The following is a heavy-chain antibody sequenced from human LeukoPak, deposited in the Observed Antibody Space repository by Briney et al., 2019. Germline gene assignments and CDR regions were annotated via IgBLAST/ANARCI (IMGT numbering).Heavy chain of an antibody. Sequence: GGSLRLSCAASGFTFSSYWMSWVRQAPGKGLEWVANIKQDGSEKYYVDSVKGRFTISRDNAKNSLYLQMNSLRAEDTAVYYCARLKSKPLNYYYYYMDVWGKGTTVTVSS. CDR3: ARLKSKPLNYYYYYMDV. J-gene: IGHJ6*03. CDR2: IKQDGSEK. V-gene: IGHV3-7*01. CDR1: GFTFSSYW.